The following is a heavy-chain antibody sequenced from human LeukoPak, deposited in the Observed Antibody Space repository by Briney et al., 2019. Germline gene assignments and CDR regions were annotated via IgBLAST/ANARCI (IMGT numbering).Heavy chain of an antibody. CDR1: GFTFSSYS. D-gene: IGHD3-16*01. Sequence: TGGSLRLSCVASGFTFSSYSMNWVRQAPGKGLAWVSYISSSSSTIYYADSVKGRFTISRNNGKNSLYLQMNSLRAEDTAVYYCARDLVRIMITFGGDSTSGPPYWGQGTLVTVSS. J-gene: IGHJ4*02. V-gene: IGHV3-48*04. CDR2: ISSSSSTI. CDR3: ARDLVRIMITFGGDSTSGPPY.